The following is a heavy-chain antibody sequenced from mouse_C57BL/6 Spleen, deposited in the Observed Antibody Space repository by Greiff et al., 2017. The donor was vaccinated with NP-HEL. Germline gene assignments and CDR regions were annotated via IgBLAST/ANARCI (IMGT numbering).Heavy chain of an antibody. D-gene: IGHD2-2*01. Sequence: DVKLVESGGGLVKPGGSLTLSCAASGFTFSDYGMHWVRQAPEKGLEWVAYISSGSSTIYYADTVKGRFTISRDNAKNTLFLQMTSLRSEDTAMYYCARSMVTKDAMDYWGQGTSVTVSS. CDR3: ARSMVTKDAMDY. J-gene: IGHJ4*01. V-gene: IGHV5-17*01. CDR2: ISSGSSTI. CDR1: GFTFSDYG.